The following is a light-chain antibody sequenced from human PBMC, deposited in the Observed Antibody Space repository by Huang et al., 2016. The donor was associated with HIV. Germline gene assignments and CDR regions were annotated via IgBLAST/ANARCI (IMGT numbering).Light chain of an antibody. V-gene: IGKV2D-29*01. CDR3: MHSTQHPYT. J-gene: IGKJ2*01. CDR1: QSLLHSDGKTY. Sequence: IVMTQTPLSLSVTPGQPASISCKSSQSLLHSDGKTYLYWYLQKPGHPPQLLIYSVANRVSGVPDRFSGSGSGTDFRVKISRVDAEDVGVVYCMHSTQHPYTFGQGTKLEIK. CDR2: SVA.